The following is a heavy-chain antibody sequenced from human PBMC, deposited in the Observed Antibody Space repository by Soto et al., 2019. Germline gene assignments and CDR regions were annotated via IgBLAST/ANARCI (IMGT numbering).Heavy chain of an antibody. CDR1: GGSISSYY. Sequence: PSETLSLTCTASGGSISSYYWSWIRQPPGKGLEWIGYIYYSGSTNYNSSLKSRVTISVDTSKNQLSLKLGSVTAADTAVYYCARATYYYDSSGYYGYYFDYWGQGTLVTVSS. CDR3: ARATYYYDSSGYYGYYFDY. J-gene: IGHJ4*02. D-gene: IGHD3-22*01. V-gene: IGHV4-59*01. CDR2: IYYSGST.